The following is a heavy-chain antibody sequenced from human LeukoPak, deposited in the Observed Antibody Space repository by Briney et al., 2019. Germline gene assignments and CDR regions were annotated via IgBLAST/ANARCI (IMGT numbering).Heavy chain of an antibody. CDR3: ARDRSCSGGSCYNFDY. D-gene: IGHD2-15*01. Sequence: FQGRVTITADESTSTAYMELSSLRSEDTAVYYCARDRSCSGGSCYNFDYWGQGTLVTVSS. V-gene: IGHV1-69*01. J-gene: IGHJ4*02.